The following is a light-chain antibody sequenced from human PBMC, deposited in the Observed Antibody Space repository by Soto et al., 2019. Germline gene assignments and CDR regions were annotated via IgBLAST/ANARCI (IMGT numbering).Light chain of an antibody. Sequence: DIQMTQSPSSLSASVGDRVTITCRASQSISSYLNWYQQKPGKAPKLLIYAPSSLQCGVPSRFNSSASGTHFTLNISSLQPEAFASYYGQQSYSTPPWTFGQGTKVQIK. V-gene: IGKV1-39*01. J-gene: IGKJ1*01. CDR1: QSISSY. CDR2: APS. CDR3: QQSYSTPPWT.